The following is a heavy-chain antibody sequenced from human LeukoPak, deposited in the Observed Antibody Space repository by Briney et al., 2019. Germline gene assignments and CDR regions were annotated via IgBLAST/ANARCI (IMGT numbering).Heavy chain of an antibody. J-gene: IGHJ6*03. D-gene: IGHD6-13*01. CDR3: AGDGSAAGYSSRGDYSYMDV. CDR1: GGSINSYY. V-gene: IGHV4-4*07. CDR2: IYTSGST. Sequence: SETLSLTCTVSGGSINSYYWSWIRQPAGKGLEWLGRIYTSGSTNYNPSLKSRVTMSVDTSKNQFSLKLSSVTAADTAVYYCAGDGSAAGYSSRGDYSYMDVWGKGTTVTISS.